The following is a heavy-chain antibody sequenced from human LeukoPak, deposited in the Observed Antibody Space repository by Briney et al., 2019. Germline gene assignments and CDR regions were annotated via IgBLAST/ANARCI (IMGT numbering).Heavy chain of an antibody. Sequence: SETLSLTCIVSGGSISSHYWSWVRQPPGQGLEWIGYIYYSGSTNYNPSLKSRLTISVDTSKNQFSLKLSSVTAADTAVYCCARVYCNVGSCYEDYWGQGTLVTVSS. CDR3: ARVYCNVGSCYEDY. CDR1: GGSISSHY. D-gene: IGHD2-15*01. CDR2: IYYSGST. J-gene: IGHJ4*02. V-gene: IGHV4-59*11.